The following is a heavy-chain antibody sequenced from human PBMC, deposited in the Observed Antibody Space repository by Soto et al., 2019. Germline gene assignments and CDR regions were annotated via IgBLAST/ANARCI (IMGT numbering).Heavy chain of an antibody. Sequence: SETLSLTCTVSGGSISSGDYYWSWIRQPPGKGLELIGYIYYSGSTYYNPSLKSRVTISVDTSKNQFSLKLSSVTAADTAVYYCARAPTTMTTFTVWFDPWGQGTLVTVSS. CDR3: ARAPTTMTTFTVWFDP. J-gene: IGHJ5*02. CDR2: IYYSGST. CDR1: GGSISSGDYY. V-gene: IGHV4-30-4*01. D-gene: IGHD4-17*01.